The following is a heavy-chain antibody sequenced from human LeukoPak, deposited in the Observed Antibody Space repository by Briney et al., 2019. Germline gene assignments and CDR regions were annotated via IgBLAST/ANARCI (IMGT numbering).Heavy chain of an antibody. V-gene: IGHV3-23*01. CDR3: AKDLSRGSSGWFHTFDY. J-gene: IGHJ4*02. CDR2: ISGSGGST. Sequence: PGGSLRLSCAASGFTFSSYAMSWVRQAPGKGLEWVSAISGSGGSTYYADSVKGRFTISRDNSKNTLYLQMNSLRAEDTAVYYCAKDLSRGSSGWFHTFDYWGQGTLVTVSS. CDR1: GFTFSSYA. D-gene: IGHD6-19*01.